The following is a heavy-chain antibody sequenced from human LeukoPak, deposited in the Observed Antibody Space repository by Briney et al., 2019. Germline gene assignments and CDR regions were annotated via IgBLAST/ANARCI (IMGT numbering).Heavy chain of an antibody. D-gene: IGHD3-10*01. CDR2: IYCSGST. Sequence: SETLSLTCTVSGGSISSSSYYWGWIRQPPGKGLEWIGSIYCSGSTYYNPSLKSRVTISVDTSKNQFSLKLSSVTAADTAVYYCARRPITMVRGVIPLGYNWFDPWGQGTLVTVSS. V-gene: IGHV4-39*01. CDR3: ARRPITMVRGVIPLGYNWFDP. CDR1: GGSISSSSYY. J-gene: IGHJ5*02.